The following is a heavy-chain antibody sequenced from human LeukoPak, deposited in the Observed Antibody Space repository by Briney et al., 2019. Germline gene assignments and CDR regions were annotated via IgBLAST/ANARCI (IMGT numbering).Heavy chain of an antibody. D-gene: IGHD2-2*01. CDR3: ARESDQLLPYFDY. J-gene: IGHJ4*02. V-gene: IGHV1-2*02. CDR2: INLNSGGT. Sequence: ASVKVSCKASGYTFTGYYMHWVRQAPGQGLEWMGWINLNSGGTNYAQKFQGRVTMTRDTSISTAYMELSRLRSDDTAVYYCARESDQLLPYFDYWGQGTLVTVSS. CDR1: GYTFTGYY.